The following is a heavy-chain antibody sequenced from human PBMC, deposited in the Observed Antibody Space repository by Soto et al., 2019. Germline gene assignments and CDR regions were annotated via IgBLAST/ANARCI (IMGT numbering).Heavy chain of an antibody. CDR2: IIPIFGTA. V-gene: IGHV1-69*06. CDR3: ARETHRHVLRFLEWLSYYYGMDV. D-gene: IGHD3-3*01. J-gene: IGHJ6*02. Sequence: SGKVSCKASGGTFSSYAISWVRQAPGQGLEWMGGIIPIFGTANYAQKFQGRVTITADKSTSTAYMELSSLRSEDTAVYYCARETHRHVLRFLEWLSYYYGMDVWGQGTTVTVSS. CDR1: GGTFSSYA.